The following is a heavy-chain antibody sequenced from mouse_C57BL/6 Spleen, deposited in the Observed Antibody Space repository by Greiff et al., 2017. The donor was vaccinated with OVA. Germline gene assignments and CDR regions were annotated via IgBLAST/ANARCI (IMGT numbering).Heavy chain of an antibody. Sequence: VQLQQSGTELVKPGASVKLSCKASGYTFTSYWMHWVKQRPGQGLEWIGNINPSNGGTNYNEKFKSKATLTVDKSSSTAYMQLSSLTSEDSAVYYCARSGAQAGGFDYWGQGTTLTVSS. CDR2: INPSNGGT. CDR3: ARSGAQAGGFDY. V-gene: IGHV1-53*01. J-gene: IGHJ2*01. D-gene: IGHD3-2*02. CDR1: GYTFTSYW.